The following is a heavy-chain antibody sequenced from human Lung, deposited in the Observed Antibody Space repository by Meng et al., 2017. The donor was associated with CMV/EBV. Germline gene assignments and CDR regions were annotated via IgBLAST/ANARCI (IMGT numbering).Heavy chain of an antibody. Sequence: GGSLRLSCAASGFTFSSHALSWVRQAPGKGLEWVSSISTSGGDTYHADSVKGRFTISRDNSKKTLYMQMNSLRAEDTAVYYCANIGRTTRDYWGQGTMVTVSS. J-gene: IGHJ4*02. CDR2: ISTSGGDT. CDR1: GFTFSSHA. D-gene: IGHD4-11*01. V-gene: IGHV3-23*01. CDR3: ANIGRTTRDY.